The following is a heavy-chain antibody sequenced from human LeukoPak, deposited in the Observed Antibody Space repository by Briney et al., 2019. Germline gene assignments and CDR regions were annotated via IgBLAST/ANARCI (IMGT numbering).Heavy chain of an antibody. V-gene: IGHV1-8*01. Sequence: ASVKVSCKASGYTFTSYDINWVRQATGQGLEWMGWMNPNSGNTGYAQKFQGRVTMTRNTSISTAYMELSSLRSEDTAVYYCARAEGEVATILYYYYMDVWGKGTTVTVSS. J-gene: IGHJ6*03. CDR3: ARAEGEVATILYYYYMDV. CDR2: MNPNSGNT. D-gene: IGHD5-12*01. CDR1: GYTFTSYD.